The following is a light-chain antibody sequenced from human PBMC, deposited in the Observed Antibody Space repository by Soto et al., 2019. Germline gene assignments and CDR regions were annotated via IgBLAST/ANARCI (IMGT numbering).Light chain of an antibody. J-gene: IGKJ1*01. CDR2: GAS. CDR3: QQYGSSGT. CDR1: QSVSNNY. V-gene: IGKV3-20*01. Sequence: EIVLTPSKDSLSLSPGESATLSCRASQSVSNNYLAWYQQKPGQAPRLLIYGASNRATGIPDRFSGSGSGTDFTLTIGRLEPEDFAVYYCQQYGSSGTFGQGTKVDIK.